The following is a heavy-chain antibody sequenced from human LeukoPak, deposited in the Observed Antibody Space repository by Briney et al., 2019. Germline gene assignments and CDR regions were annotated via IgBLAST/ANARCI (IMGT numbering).Heavy chain of an antibody. CDR1: GYTFTSYD. J-gene: IGHJ3*02. D-gene: IGHD6-13*01. Sequence: ASVKVSCKASGYTFTSYDINWVRQATGQGLEWMGWMSPNSGNTGYAQKFQGRVTMTRNTSISTAYMELSSLRSEDTAVYYCARGDSSSWSDAFDIWGQGTMVTVSS. CDR3: ARGDSSSWSDAFDI. V-gene: IGHV1-8*01. CDR2: MSPNSGNT.